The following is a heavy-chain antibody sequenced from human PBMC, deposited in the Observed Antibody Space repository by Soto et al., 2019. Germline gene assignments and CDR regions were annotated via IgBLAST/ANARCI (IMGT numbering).Heavy chain of an antibody. J-gene: IGHJ5*02. CDR3: AREQRSATKTTYNWFDP. V-gene: IGHV4-34*01. Sequence: SETLSLTCAVYGGSFSGYYWSWIRQPPGKGLEWIGEINHSGSTNYNPSLKSRVTISVDTSKNQFSLKLSSVTAADTAVYYCAREQRSATKTTYNWFDPWGQGTLVTVSS. CDR1: GGSFSGYY. D-gene: IGHD1-26*01. CDR2: INHSGST.